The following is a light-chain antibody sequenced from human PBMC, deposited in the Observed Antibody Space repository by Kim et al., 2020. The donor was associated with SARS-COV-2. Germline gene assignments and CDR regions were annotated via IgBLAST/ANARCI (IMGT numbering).Light chain of an antibody. CDR1: QRVSSTY. CDR2: RAS. V-gene: IGKV3-20*01. J-gene: IGKJ2*01. CDR3: QQYSTTPWT. Sequence: LSPGERPTLSCRASQRVSSTYIAWYQQKPGKAPRLLISRASSRATGIPDRFSGSGSGTDFTLTVSRLDPEDVAVYYCQQYSTTPWTFGQGTKLEI.